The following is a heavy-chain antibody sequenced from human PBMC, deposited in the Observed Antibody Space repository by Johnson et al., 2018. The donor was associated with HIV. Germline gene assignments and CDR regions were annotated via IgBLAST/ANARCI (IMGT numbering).Heavy chain of an antibody. V-gene: IGHV3-30*14. Sequence: QVQLVESGGGVVQPGGSLRLSCAASAFTFSSYAIHWVRQAPGKGLEWVAVISYDGSNKYYADSVKGRFTIYRDNAKNSLYLQMNSLRAEDTALYYCARALRVVVVAATFDAFDIWGQGTMVTVSS. D-gene: IGHD2-15*01. CDR1: AFTFSSYA. CDR2: ISYDGSNK. J-gene: IGHJ3*02. CDR3: ARALRVVVVAATFDAFDI.